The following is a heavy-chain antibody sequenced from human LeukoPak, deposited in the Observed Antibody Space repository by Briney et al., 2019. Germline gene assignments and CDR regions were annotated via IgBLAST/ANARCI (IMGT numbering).Heavy chain of an antibody. J-gene: IGHJ6*02. CDR1: GYTFTSYG. Sequence: ASVKVSCKASGYTFTSYGISWVRQAPGQGLEWMGWISAYNGNTNYAQKLQGSVTMTTDTSTSTAYMELRSLRSDDTAVYYCARVGSPVGYYYGMDVWGQGTTVTVSS. CDR3: ARVGSPVGYYYGMDV. CDR2: ISAYNGNT. V-gene: IGHV1-18*01. D-gene: IGHD2-15*01.